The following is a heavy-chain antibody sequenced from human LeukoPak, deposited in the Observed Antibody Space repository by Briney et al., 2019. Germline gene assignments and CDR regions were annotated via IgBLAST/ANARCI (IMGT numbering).Heavy chain of an antibody. J-gene: IGHJ4*02. CDR2: ISWSSGSI. CDR1: GFTFDDYA. D-gene: IGHD5-18*01. Sequence: QPGRSLRLSCAASGFTFDDYAMHWVRQAPGKGLEWVSCISWSSGSIGYADSVKGRFTISRDNAKNSLYLQMNSLRAEDTALYYCAKGTGYSYGLPFDYWGQGTLVTVSS. CDR3: AKGTGYSYGLPFDY. V-gene: IGHV3-9*01.